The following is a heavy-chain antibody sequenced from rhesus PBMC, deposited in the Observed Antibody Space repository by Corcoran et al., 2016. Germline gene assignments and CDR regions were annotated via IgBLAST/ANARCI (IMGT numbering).Heavy chain of an antibody. CDR2: INSGGGST. CDR3: AAKGAAGTFDY. D-gene: IGHD6-25*01. V-gene: IGHV3S5*01. CDR1: AFTFSSDG. J-gene: IGHJ4*01. Sequence: EVQLVETGGGLVQPGGSLKFSCAASAFTFSSDGMSWIRQAPGKGLEWVSAINSGGGSTYYADSVKGQFTISRDNSKNTLSLQMNSLRAEDTAVYYCAAKGAAGTFDYWGQGVLVTVSS.